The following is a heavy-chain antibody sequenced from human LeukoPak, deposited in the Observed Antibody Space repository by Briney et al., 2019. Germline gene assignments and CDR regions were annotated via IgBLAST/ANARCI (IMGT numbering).Heavy chain of an antibody. CDR3: AKAAAGRDDYYYYYMDV. J-gene: IGHJ6*03. CDR1: GFTFSSYA. CDR2: ISGSGGST. D-gene: IGHD6-13*01. V-gene: IGHV3-23*01. Sequence: GGSLRLSCAAPGFTFSSYAMSWVRQAPGKGLEWVSAISGSGGSTYYADSVKGRFTISRDNSKNTLYLQMNSLRAEDTAVYYCAKAAAGRDDYYYYYMDVWGKGTTVTISS.